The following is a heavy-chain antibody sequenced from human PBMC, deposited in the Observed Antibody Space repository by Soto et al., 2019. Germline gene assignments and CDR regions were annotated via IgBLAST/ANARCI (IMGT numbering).Heavy chain of an antibody. CDR2: IHYSGST. D-gene: IGHD2-21*01. V-gene: IGHV4-59*01. CDR1: GVSISSYY. Sequence: PSETLSLTYTVSGVSISSYYWSWIRQPPGKGLEWIGFIHYSGSTNYNPSLKSRVTMSVDTSKNQFSLKLTSVNAADTAVYYCTRGGDAYKNGHWGQGTLVTVSS. J-gene: IGHJ4*02. CDR3: TRGGDAYKNGH.